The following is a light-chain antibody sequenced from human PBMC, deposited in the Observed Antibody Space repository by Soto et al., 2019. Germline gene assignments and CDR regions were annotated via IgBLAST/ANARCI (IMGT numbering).Light chain of an antibody. CDR1: SSEIGAYDY. V-gene: IGLV2-14*01. Sequence: QSALTQPASVSGSPGQSITISCTGSSSEIGAYDYVSWYQQRPVKAPKLMIFDVTNRPSGVSDRFSGSKSGNTASLTISGLQTEDEADYYCSSYTSSSTPYVFGTGTKLTVL. J-gene: IGLJ1*01. CDR3: SSYTSSSTPYV. CDR2: DVT.